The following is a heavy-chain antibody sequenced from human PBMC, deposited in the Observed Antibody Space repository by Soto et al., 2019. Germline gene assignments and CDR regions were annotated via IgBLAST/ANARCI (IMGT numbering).Heavy chain of an antibody. CDR3: ARLPTTSIWFVP. Sequence: KASAPVLVKPTETLTLTCTVSGFSLSNPAMGVSWFRQPPGRALEWLAYIFSTDEKSYNTSLTTRLTISKDTSKIQLVLTMTSMDPLDTASYSCARLPTTSIWFVPCGQGTLVTVSS. D-gene: IGHD2-21*01. CDR2: IFSTDEK. V-gene: IGHV2-26*01. J-gene: IGHJ5*02. CDR1: GFSLSNPAMG.